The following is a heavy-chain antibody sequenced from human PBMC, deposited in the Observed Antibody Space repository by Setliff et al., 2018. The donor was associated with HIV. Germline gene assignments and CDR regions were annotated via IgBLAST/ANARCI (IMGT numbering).Heavy chain of an antibody. V-gene: IGHV3-23*01. Sequence: GGSLRLSCAASGFTFSSYAMSWVRQAPGKGLEWVSAISGSGGSTYYADSVRGRFTISRDNSKNTLYLQMNSLRAEDTSVYYCAREGYYDTSAYFYWGQGTLVTVSS. CDR2: ISGSGGST. CDR1: GFTFSSYA. J-gene: IGHJ4*02. CDR3: AREGYYDTSAYFY. D-gene: IGHD3-22*01.